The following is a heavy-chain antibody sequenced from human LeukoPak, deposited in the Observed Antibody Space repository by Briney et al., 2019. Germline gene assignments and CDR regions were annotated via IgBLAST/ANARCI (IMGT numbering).Heavy chain of an antibody. Sequence: ASVKVSCKASGYTFTGYYMHWVRQAPGQGLEWMAWINPNSGGTNSAQKFQGRVTMTRDTSISTAYMELSRLRSDDTAVYYCARVGFGDPYDYWGQGTLVTVSS. CDR2: INPNSGGT. CDR1: GYTFTGYY. D-gene: IGHD4-17*01. J-gene: IGHJ4*02. CDR3: ARVGFGDPYDY. V-gene: IGHV1-2*02.